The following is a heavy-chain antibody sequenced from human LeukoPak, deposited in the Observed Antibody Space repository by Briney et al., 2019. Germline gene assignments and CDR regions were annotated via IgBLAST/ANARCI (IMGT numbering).Heavy chain of an antibody. J-gene: IGHJ6*02. D-gene: IGHD5-18*01. V-gene: IGHV4-31*03. CDR3: ARGGYSYGYYYYGMDV. CDR1: GGSISSGGYY. Sequence: SQTLSLTCTVSGGSISSGGYYWSWIRQHPGKGLEWIGYIYYSGSTYYNPSLKSRVTISVDTPKNQFSLKLSSVTAADTAVYYCARGGYSYGYYYYGMDVWGQGTTVTVSS. CDR2: IYYSGST.